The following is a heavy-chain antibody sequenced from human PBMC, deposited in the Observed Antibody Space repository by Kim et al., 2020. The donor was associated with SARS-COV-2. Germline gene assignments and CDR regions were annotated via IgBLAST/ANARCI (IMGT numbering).Heavy chain of an antibody. CDR1: GFTFSNAW. CDR3: TTVYLVATIRVYYYGMDV. D-gene: IGHD5-12*01. V-gene: IGHV3-15*01. Sequence: GGSLRLSCAASGFTFSNAWMSWVRQAPGKGLEWVGRIKSKTDGGTTDYAAPVKGRFTISRDDSKNTLYLQMNSLKTEDTAVYYCTTVYLVATIRVYYYGMDVWGQGTTVTVSS. J-gene: IGHJ6*02. CDR2: IKSKTDGGTT.